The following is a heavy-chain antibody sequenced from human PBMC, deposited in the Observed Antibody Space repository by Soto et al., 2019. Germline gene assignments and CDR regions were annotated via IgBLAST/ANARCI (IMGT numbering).Heavy chain of an antibody. CDR2: IKQDGSEK. D-gene: IGHD3-10*02. Sequence: GESLKISCAASGFTFSSYWMSWVRQAPGKGLEWVANIKQDGSEKYYVDSVKGRFTISRDNAKNSLYLQMNSLRAEDTAVYYCARPQNYYVYYMDVWGKGTTVTVSS. V-gene: IGHV3-7*01. CDR1: GFTFSSYW. J-gene: IGHJ6*03. CDR3: ARPQNYYVYYMDV.